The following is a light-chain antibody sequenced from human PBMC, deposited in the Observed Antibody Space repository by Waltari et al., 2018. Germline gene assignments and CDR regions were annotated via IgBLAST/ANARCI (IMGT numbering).Light chain of an antibody. Sequence: DIQLTQSPSFLSASVGDRVTITCRASQGISSYLSWYQQKPVKAPKLLIYGASTLQSAIPSRFSGIGSGTEFTLTISSLQPEDSATYYCQQLGAYPITFGQGTRVETK. V-gene: IGKV1-9*01. CDR3: QQLGAYPIT. CDR2: GAS. CDR1: QGISSY. J-gene: IGKJ5*01.